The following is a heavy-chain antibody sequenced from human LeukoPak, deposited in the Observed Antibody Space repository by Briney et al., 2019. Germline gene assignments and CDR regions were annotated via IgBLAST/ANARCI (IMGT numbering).Heavy chain of an antibody. V-gene: IGHV3-23*01. CDR2: ISGYGGGGST. Sequence: GGSLRLSCAASGFTFSGHWMHWVRQIPEKGLVWVSSISGYGGGGSTDYADSVKGRFTISRDSSKNTLYLQMNSLRAEDTAVYYCAKEQWLGKMNYFDYWGQGTLVTVSS. J-gene: IGHJ4*02. D-gene: IGHD6-19*01. CDR1: GFTFSGHW. CDR3: AKEQWLGKMNYFDY.